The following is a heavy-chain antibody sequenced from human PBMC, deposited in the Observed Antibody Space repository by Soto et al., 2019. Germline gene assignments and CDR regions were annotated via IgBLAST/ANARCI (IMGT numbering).Heavy chain of an antibody. CDR3: ARGGALPTGNSVLWYFDL. Sequence: QLQLQESGSGLVKPSQTLSLTCAVSGGSISSGGYSWSWIRQPPGKGLEWIGYIYHSGSTYYNPSLKSRVTISVDRSKTQFSLKLSSVTAADTAVYYCARGGALPTGNSVLWYFDLWGRGTLVTVSS. CDR2: IYHSGST. J-gene: IGHJ2*01. D-gene: IGHD2-8*02. V-gene: IGHV4-30-2*01. CDR1: GGSISSGGYS.